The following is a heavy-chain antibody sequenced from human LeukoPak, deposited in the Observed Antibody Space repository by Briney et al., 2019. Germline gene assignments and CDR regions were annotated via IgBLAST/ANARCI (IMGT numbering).Heavy chain of an antibody. CDR2: IYSDGRT. Sequence: PGGSLRLSCAASGFTFNTYAMTWVRQAPGKGLEWVSVIYSDGRTYYADSVKGRFTISRDYSKKLYLQMNSLRAEDTAVYYCARDLGYYGSGSSFYWGQGTLVTVSS. D-gene: IGHD3-10*01. J-gene: IGHJ4*02. CDR1: GFTFNTYA. V-gene: IGHV3-53*01. CDR3: ARDLGYYGSGSSFY.